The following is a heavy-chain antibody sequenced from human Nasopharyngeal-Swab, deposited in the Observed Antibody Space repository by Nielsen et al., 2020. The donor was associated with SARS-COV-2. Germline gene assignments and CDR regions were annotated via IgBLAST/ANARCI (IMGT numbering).Heavy chain of an antibody. Sequence: SLKISCAASGFTFDDYAMHWVRQAPGKGLEWVAGISWNSGSIGYADSVKGRFTISRDNAKNSLYLQMNSLRAGDTALYYCATPGVAAASGGMDVWGQGTTVTVSS. D-gene: IGHD6-13*01. CDR2: ISWNSGSI. J-gene: IGHJ6*02. CDR3: ATPGVAAASGGMDV. CDR1: GFTFDDYA. V-gene: IGHV3-9*01.